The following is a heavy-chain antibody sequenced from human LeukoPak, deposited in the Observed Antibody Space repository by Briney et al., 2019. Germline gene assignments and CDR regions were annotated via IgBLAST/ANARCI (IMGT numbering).Heavy chain of an antibody. V-gene: IGHV3-11*04. CDR3: ASGIAAAHYLNPIFDY. CDR2: ITNSGSIL. J-gene: IGHJ4*02. D-gene: IGHD6-13*01. CDR1: GFTFSDYY. Sequence: GGSLRLSCAASGFTFSDYYMTWIRQAPGKGLERVAYITNSGSILYYADSVKGRFTISRDNAKNSLYLQMNSLRAEDTAVYYCASGIAAAHYLNPIFDYWGQGTLVTVSS.